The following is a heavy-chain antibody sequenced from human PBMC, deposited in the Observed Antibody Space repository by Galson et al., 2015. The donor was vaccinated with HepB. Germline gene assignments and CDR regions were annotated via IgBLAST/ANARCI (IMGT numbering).Heavy chain of an antibody. Sequence: SLRLSCAASGFTFSSYWMNWVRQAPGKGLEWVAHINQDGSSKYYVDSVKGRFTISRDNAKDSVYLQLDSLRAEDTAVYYCASRRRFKTGSGPEDYWGQGTLVTVSS. D-gene: IGHD2-8*02. CDR3: ASRRRFKTGSGPEDY. J-gene: IGHJ4*02. CDR1: GFTFSSYW. V-gene: IGHV3-7*03. CDR2: INQDGSSK.